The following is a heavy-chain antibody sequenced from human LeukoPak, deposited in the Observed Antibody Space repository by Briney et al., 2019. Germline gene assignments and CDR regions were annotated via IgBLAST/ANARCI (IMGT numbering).Heavy chain of an antibody. CDR1: GGSFSGYY. CDR2: INHSGST. Sequence: SETLSLTCAVYGGSFSGYYWSWIRQPPGKGLEWIGEINHSGSTNYNPSLKSRVTISVDTSKNQFSLKLSSVTAADTAVYYCARGRYCSSTSCPTISGGMDVWGKGTTVTVSS. CDR3: ARGRYCSSTSCPTISGGMDV. D-gene: IGHD2-2*01. V-gene: IGHV4-34*01. J-gene: IGHJ6*04.